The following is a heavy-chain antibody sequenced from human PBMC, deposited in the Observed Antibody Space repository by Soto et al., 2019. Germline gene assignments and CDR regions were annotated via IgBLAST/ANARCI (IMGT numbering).Heavy chain of an antibody. V-gene: IGHV4-34*01. Sequence: QVQLQQWGAGLLKPSETLSLTCAVYGGSFSGYYWTWIRQTPGTGLEWIGEINHSGSTNYNPSLKSRVTISVDTSKNQFSLKLTSVTAADTAVYYCARDKITGLFDYWGQGTRVTVSS. CDR3: ARDKITGLFDY. CDR1: GGSFSGYY. CDR2: INHSGST. J-gene: IGHJ4*02. D-gene: IGHD2-8*02.